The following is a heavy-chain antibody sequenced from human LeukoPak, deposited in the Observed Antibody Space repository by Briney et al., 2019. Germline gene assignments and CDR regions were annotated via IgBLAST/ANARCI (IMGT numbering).Heavy chain of an antibody. CDR3: ARDIGVRWLFWTPYYFDY. CDR1: GGSISSYY. D-gene: IGHD3/OR15-3a*01. Sequence: PSETLSLTCTVSGGSISSYYWSWIRQPPGKGLEWIGYIYYSGSTNYNPSLKSRVTISVDTSKNQFSLKLSSVTAADTAVYYCARDIGVRWLFWTPYYFDYWGQGTLVTVSS. V-gene: IGHV4-59*01. CDR2: IYYSGST. J-gene: IGHJ4*02.